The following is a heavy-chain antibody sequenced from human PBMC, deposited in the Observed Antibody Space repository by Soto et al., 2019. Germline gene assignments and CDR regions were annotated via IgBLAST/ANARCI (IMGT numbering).Heavy chain of an antibody. J-gene: IGHJ4*02. CDR1: GGSISSSNW. D-gene: IGHD1-7*01. CDR3: AILVPYNWNYDALYFDY. V-gene: IGHV4-4*02. Sequence: QVQLQESGPGLVKPSGTLSLTCAVSGGSISSSNWWSWVRQPPGKGLEWIGEICHSGSTNYNPSLKSRVTISVDKSKNQFSLKLSSVTAADTAVYYCAILVPYNWNYDALYFDYWGQGTLVTVSS. CDR2: ICHSGST.